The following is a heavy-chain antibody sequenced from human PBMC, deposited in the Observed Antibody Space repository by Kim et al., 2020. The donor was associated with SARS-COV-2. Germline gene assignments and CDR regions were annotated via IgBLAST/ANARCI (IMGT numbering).Heavy chain of an antibody. CDR2: IIPILGIA. D-gene: IGHD3-10*01. CDR3: ASSGTLSMVRGVIINTPVDY. CDR1: GGTFSSYA. Sequence: SVQVSCKASGGTFSSYAISWVRQAPGQGLEWMGRIIPILGIANYAQKFQGRVTITADKSTSTAYMELSSLRSEDTAVYYCASSGTLSMVRGVIINTPVDYWGQGTLVTVSS. J-gene: IGHJ4*02. V-gene: IGHV1-69*04.